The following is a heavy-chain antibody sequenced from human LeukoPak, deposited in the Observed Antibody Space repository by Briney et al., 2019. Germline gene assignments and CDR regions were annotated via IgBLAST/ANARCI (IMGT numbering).Heavy chain of an antibody. CDR2: ISASGGTT. Sequence: GGSLRLSCAASEFTFSSYAMSWVRQAPGKGLEWVSCISASGGTTYYADSVKGRFTISRENSRNTLYLQMNSLRAEDTAVYYCAKDLTGHTTPLFDYWGQGTLVIVSS. CDR3: AKDLTGHTTPLFDY. J-gene: IGHJ4*02. V-gene: IGHV3-23*01. D-gene: IGHD3-9*01. CDR1: EFTFSSYA.